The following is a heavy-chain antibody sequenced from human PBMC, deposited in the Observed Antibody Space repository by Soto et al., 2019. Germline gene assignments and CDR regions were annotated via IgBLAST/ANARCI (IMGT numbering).Heavy chain of an antibody. J-gene: IGHJ6*02. Sequence: ASVKVSCKASGGTFSSYAISWVRQAPGQGLEWMGGIIPIFGTANYAQKFQGRVTITADESTSTAYMELSSLRSEDTAVYYCAAFWSGSVGYYYYGMDVWGQGTTVTVSS. CDR1: GGTFSSYA. CDR2: IIPIFGTA. CDR3: AAFWSGSVGYYYYGMDV. V-gene: IGHV1-69*13. D-gene: IGHD3-3*01.